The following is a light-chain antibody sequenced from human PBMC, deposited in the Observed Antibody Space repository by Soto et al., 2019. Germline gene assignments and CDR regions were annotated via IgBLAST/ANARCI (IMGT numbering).Light chain of an antibody. V-gene: IGKV3-20*01. Sequence: EIVLTQSPGTLSLSTGERATLSCRASQSIGSSYLAWYQQKPGQAPRLLIYGASSRATGIPDRFSGGGSGTDFSLTISRLDPEDFAVYYCQQYSSSPITFGQGTRLEIK. CDR1: QSIGSSY. J-gene: IGKJ5*01. CDR2: GAS. CDR3: QQYSSSPIT.